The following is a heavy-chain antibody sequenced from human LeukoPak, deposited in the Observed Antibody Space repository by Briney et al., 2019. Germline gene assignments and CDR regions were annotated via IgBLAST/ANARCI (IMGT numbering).Heavy chain of an antibody. J-gene: IGHJ5*02. CDR3: ARGGGGDGLRDWFDP. CDR1: GFTFSSYS. D-gene: IGHD4-17*01. V-gene: IGHV3-21*01. Sequence: GGSLRLSCAASGFTFSSYSMNWVRQAPGKGLEWVSSISSSSSYIYYADSVKGRFTISRDNAKNSLYLQMNSLRAEDTAVYYCARGGGGDGLRDWFDPWGQGTLVTVSS. CDR2: ISSSSSYI.